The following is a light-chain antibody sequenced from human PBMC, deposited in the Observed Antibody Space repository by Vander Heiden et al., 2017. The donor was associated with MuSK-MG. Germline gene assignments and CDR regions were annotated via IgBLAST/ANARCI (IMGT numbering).Light chain of an antibody. J-gene: IGKJ1*01. CDR1: QSVSSFY. V-gene: IGKV3-20*01. CDR3: HHDGSSPKT. Sequence: ELVLTQSPGTLSLSPGERATLSCRASQSVSSFYLAWYQQKPGQAPRLLIYGASSRATGTPDRFSGSGSGTDFTLTISRLEPEDFAVYYCHHDGSSPKTFGQGTKVEIK. CDR2: GAS.